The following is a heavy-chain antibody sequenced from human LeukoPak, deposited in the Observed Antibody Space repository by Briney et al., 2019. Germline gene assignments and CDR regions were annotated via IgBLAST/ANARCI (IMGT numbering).Heavy chain of an antibody. Sequence: GGSLRLSCAASGFTFNSYVMSWVRQTPGKGLEWVSATSGGGSNTFYADSVKGRFTISRDNSKNTLYLQMNSLRAEDTAVYYCARRGNNDGTSLYYFDYWGQGTLVTVSS. V-gene: IGHV3-23*01. CDR1: GFTFNSYV. CDR2: TSGGGSNT. J-gene: IGHJ4*02. D-gene: IGHD5-18*01. CDR3: ARRGNNDGTSLYYFDY.